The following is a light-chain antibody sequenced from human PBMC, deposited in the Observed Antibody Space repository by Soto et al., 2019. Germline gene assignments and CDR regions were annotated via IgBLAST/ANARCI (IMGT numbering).Light chain of an antibody. V-gene: IGLV2-8*01. J-gene: IGLJ2*01. CDR3: SSYAGSNNVV. CDR2: EVS. CDR1: SSDVGGYNY. Sequence: HSVLTQPPSASGSPGQSVTISCTGTSSDVGGYNYVSWYQQHPGKAPKLMIYEVSKRPSGVPDRFSGSKSGNTASLTVSGLQAEDEADYYCSSYAGSNNVVFGRGTKLSVL.